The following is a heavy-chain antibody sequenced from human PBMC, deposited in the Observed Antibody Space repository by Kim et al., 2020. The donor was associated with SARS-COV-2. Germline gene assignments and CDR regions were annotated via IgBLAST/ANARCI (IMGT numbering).Heavy chain of an antibody. CDR3: ARRRVAARPYYFDY. V-gene: IGHV2-5*01. Sequence: RPSLKSRPTITKDTSQNQVVLTMTNMDPVDTATYYCARRRVAARPYYFDYWGQGTLVTVSS. D-gene: IGHD6-6*01. J-gene: IGHJ4*02.